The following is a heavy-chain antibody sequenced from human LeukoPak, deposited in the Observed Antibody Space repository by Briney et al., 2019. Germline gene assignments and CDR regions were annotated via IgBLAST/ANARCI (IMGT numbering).Heavy chain of an antibody. D-gene: IGHD4-17*01. CDR1: GGSFSGYY. Sequence: PSETLSLTCAVSGGSFSGYYWTWIRQPPGKGLEWVGEINHSGSANYNPSLKSRVTISLDTSKNQFSLKLSSVTAADTAVYYCARGQGTVTTHWGQGTLVTVSS. CDR2: INHSGSA. CDR3: ARGQGTVTTH. J-gene: IGHJ4*02. V-gene: IGHV4-34*01.